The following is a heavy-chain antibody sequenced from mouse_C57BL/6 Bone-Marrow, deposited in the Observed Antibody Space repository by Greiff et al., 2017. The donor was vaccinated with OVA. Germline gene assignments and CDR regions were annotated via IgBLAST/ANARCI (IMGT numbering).Heavy chain of an antibody. J-gene: IGHJ4*01. Sequence: QVQLKESGAELARPGASVKMSCKASGYTFTSYTMHWVKQRPGQGLEWIGYINPSSGYTKYNQKFKDKATLTADKSSSTAYMQLSSLTSEDSADYYGERDYYRIYYAMDNWGQGTSVTVTA. CDR3: ERDYYRIYYAMDN. D-gene: IGHD2-14*01. CDR1: GYTFTSYT. CDR2: INPSSGYT. V-gene: IGHV1-4*01.